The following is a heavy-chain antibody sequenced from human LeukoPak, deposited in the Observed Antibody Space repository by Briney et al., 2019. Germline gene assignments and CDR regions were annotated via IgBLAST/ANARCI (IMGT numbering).Heavy chain of an antibody. CDR3: ARHVQGYLMNFDY. CDR2: IYYSGST. CDR1: GGSISSSSYY. D-gene: IGHD1-26*01. V-gene: IGHV4-39*01. J-gene: IGHJ4*02. Sequence: SETLSLTCTVSGGSISSSSYYWGWIRQPPGKGLEWIGSIYYSGSTYYNPSLKSRVTISVDTSKNQFSLKLSSVTAADTAVYYCARHVQGYLMNFDYWGQGTLVTVSS.